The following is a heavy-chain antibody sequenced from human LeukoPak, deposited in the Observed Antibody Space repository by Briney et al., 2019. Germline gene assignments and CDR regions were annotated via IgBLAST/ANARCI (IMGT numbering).Heavy chain of an antibody. D-gene: IGHD4-23*01. V-gene: IGHV1-2*02. CDR1: GYTFTSYY. CDR3: ARKDGGRDGMDV. J-gene: IGHJ6*02. CDR2: LNPNTLVT. Sequence: ASVKVSCKAPGYTFTSYYMHWVRQAPGQGLEWMGWLNPNTLVTKYAQHFQGRVSMTWDTSISTGYMDLHSLTSDDTAVYYCARKDGGRDGMDVWGQGTTVTVSS.